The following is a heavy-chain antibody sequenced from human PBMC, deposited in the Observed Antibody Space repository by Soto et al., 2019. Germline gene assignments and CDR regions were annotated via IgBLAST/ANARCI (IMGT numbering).Heavy chain of an antibody. CDR2: ITSSSGYI. CDR1: GFTFSSYS. Sequence: TGGSLRLSCAASGFTFSSYSMNWVRQAPGKGLEWVSSITSSSGYIYYADSVKCRFNTSRDNSKNSLYLQVNSLRAEDTAVHYCARDLERSQYGDYVRESYYYWGQGALVTVPS. D-gene: IGHD4-17*01. J-gene: IGHJ4*02. V-gene: IGHV3-21*01. CDR3: ARDLERSQYGDYVRESYYY.